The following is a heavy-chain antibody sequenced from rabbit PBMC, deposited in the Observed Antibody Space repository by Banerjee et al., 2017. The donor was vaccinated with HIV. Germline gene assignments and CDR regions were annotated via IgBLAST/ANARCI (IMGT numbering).Heavy chain of an antibody. CDR3: ARGYDSDGGAGYDTFDF. Sequence: QQQLVESGGGLVKPGASLTLTCKASGFSLNYSYWICWVRQAPGKGLEWIACINAITGKPVYANWAKGRSTFSKTSSTTVTLQMTSLTAADTATYFCARGYDSDGGAGYDTFDFWGQGTLVTVS. D-gene: IGHD1-1*01. V-gene: IGHV1S45*01. CDR1: GFSLNYSYW. CDR2: INAITGKP. J-gene: IGHJ3*01.